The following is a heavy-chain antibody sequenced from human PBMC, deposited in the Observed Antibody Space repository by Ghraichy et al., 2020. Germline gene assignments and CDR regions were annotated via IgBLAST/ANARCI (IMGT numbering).Heavy chain of an antibody. J-gene: IGHJ3*02. CDR1: GFTFSSYD. D-gene: IGHD3-9*01. Sequence: GGSLRLSCAASGFTFSSYDMHWVRQATGKGLEWVSAIGTAGDTYYPGSVKGRFTISRENATNSLYPQMNSLRAGDTAVYYCERVTGRYAFDIWGQGTMVTVSS. V-gene: IGHV3-13*01. CDR2: IGTAGDT. CDR3: ERVTGRYAFDI.